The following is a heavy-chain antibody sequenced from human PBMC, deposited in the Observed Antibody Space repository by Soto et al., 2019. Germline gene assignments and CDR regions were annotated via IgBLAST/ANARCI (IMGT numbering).Heavy chain of an antibody. CDR2: INHSGST. J-gene: IGHJ4*02. D-gene: IGHD7-27*01. V-gene: IGHV4-34*01. Sequence: PSETLSLTCAVYGGSFSGYYWSWIRQPPGKGLEWIGEINHSGSTNYNPSLKSRVTISVDTSKNQFSLKLSSVTAADTAVYYCARQYWGYFDYWGQGTLVTAPQ. CDR3: ARQYWGYFDY. CDR1: GGSFSGYY.